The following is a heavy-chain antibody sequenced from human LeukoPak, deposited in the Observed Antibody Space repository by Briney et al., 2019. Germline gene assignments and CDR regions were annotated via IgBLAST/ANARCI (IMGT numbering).Heavy chain of an antibody. V-gene: IGHV3-11*01. J-gene: IGHJ4*02. Sequence: CXASGFTFSSYGMSWIRQAPGKGLEWVSYISSTANIIDYADSVKGRFTISRDNAKNSLYLQMNSLRAEDTAVYYCAXYXKXXFXGSGTHFFHYWGQGTLVTVSS. D-gene: IGHD3-10*01. CDR2: ISSTANII. CDR1: GFTFSSYG. CDR3: AXYXKXXFXGSGTHFFHY.